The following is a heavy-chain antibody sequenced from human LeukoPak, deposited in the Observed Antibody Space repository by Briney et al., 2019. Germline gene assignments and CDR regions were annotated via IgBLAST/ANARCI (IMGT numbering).Heavy chain of an antibody. J-gene: IGHJ6*03. D-gene: IGHD1-26*01. CDR3: ARHLYRYYYMDV. CDR2: IYYSGST. CDR1: GGSISSSSYY. Sequence: SETLSLTCTASGGSISSSSYYWGWIRQPPGKGLEWIGSIYYSGSTYYNPSLKSRVTISVDTSKNQFSLKLSSVTAADTAVYYCARHLYRYYYMDVWGKGTTVTVSS. V-gene: IGHV4-39*01.